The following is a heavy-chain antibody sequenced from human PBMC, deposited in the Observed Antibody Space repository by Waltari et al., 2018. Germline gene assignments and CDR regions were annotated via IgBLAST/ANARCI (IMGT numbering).Heavy chain of an antibody. Sequence: EVQLVQSGAEVKKPGESLKISCKGFGYSFTNYWIGWVRQMPGKGLEWMGIIYPGDSDTRYSPSFQGQVTFSADRSISTAFLQWSSLKASDTAVYYCARFGWGSADPNWFDPWGQGTLVTVSS. J-gene: IGHJ5*02. CDR2: IYPGDSDT. CDR3: ARFGWGSADPNWFDP. CDR1: GYSFTNYW. D-gene: IGHD3-16*01. V-gene: IGHV5-51*01.